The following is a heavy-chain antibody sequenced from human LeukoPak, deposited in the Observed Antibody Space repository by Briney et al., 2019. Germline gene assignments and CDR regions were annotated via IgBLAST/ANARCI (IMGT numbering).Heavy chain of an antibody. Sequence: PSETLSLTCAVYGGSFSGYYWSWNRQPPGKGLEWIGEINHSGSTNYNPSLKSRVTISVDTSKNQFSLKLSSVTAADTAVYYCARYCEYWGQGTRVTVSS. D-gene: IGHD2-15*01. J-gene: IGHJ4*02. CDR3: ARYCEY. V-gene: IGHV4-34*01. CDR1: GGSFSGYY. CDR2: INHSGST.